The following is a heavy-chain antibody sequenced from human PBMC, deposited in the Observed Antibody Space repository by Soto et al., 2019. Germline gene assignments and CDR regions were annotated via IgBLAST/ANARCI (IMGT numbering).Heavy chain of an antibody. CDR1: GFTFSSYS. CDR2: ISSSSSYI. Sequence: PGGSLRLSCAASGFTFSSYSMNWVRQAPGKGLEWVSSISSSSSYIYYADSVKGRFTISRDNAKNSLYLQMNSLRAEDTAVYYCARVLIRFLEWSPFDYWGQGTLVTVSS. CDR3: ARVLIRFLEWSPFDY. V-gene: IGHV3-21*01. D-gene: IGHD3-3*01. J-gene: IGHJ4*02.